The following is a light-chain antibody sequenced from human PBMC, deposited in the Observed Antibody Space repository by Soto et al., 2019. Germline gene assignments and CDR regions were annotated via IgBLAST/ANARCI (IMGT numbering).Light chain of an antibody. J-gene: IGKJ4*01. CDR2: DAS. V-gene: IGKV1-33*01. CDR3: QQYGDPFT. Sequence: GDTVTITCQASRDIADSLNWYQQRAGHAPKLLIYDASNLQSGVPARFSGSGTGTSFILTISSLQPEDFATYYCQQYGDPFTFGGGTKVEIK. CDR1: RDIADS.